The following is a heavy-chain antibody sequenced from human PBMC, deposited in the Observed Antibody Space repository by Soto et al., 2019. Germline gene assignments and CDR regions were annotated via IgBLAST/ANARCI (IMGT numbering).Heavy chain of an antibody. CDR2: IYHGGTT. CDR3: ARGRPNFFGAGSALAS. CDR1: CHSDTTKDFF. J-gene: IGHJ5*02. D-gene: IGHD3-16*01. Sequence: SETLSLTCTFSCHSDTTKDFFCSWLRQAPGRGLEWIAYIYHGGTTHYNPAFRSRVTMPVDTAKTQFSLNLASVTAADTAVYYCARGRPNFFGAGSALASWGQGTPVTVS. V-gene: IGHV4-30-4*08.